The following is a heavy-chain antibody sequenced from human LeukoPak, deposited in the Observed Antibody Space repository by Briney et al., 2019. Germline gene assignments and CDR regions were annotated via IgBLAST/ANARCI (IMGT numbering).Heavy chain of an antibody. CDR2: IKQDGSEK. Sequence: PGGTLRLSCAASGVTFSTYWMSWVRQAPGKGLEWVANIKQDGSEKTYVVSVKGRVTISRDNAKNSLFLQMNSLRAEDTGVYFCARDSGSSPLPGRSDYWGQGNLVTVSS. CDR1: GVTFSTYW. CDR3: ARDSGSSPLPGRSDY. J-gene: IGHJ4*02. V-gene: IGHV3-7*01. D-gene: IGHD6-13*01.